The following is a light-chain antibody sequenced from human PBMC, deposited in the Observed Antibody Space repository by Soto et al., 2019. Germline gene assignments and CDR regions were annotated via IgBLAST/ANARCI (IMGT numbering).Light chain of an antibody. Sequence: QMTQAPSSLSASVGDRVTITCRASQSISSYLNWYQQKPGKAPKLLIYAASSLQSGVPSRFSGSRSGTDFTLTISSLEPEDFAVYFCHQRNKFGQGTRLEIK. CDR2: AAS. V-gene: IGKV1-39*01. J-gene: IGKJ5*01. CDR3: HQRNK. CDR1: QSISSY.